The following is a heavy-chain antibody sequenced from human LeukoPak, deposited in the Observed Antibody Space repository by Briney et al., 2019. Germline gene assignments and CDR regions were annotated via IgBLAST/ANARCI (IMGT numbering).Heavy chain of an antibody. CDR3: AQWSRYFDY. CDR1: GFTLSSYA. J-gene: IGHJ4*02. D-gene: IGHD1-26*01. Sequence: WGSLRLSCAASGFTLSSYAMSWVRQVPGKGLEWVSAISDSGNTYHADSVKGRFTISRDNPKNTLYLQMNSLRAEDTALYFCAQWSRYFDYWGQGTLVTVSS. CDR2: ISDSGNT. V-gene: IGHV3-23*01.